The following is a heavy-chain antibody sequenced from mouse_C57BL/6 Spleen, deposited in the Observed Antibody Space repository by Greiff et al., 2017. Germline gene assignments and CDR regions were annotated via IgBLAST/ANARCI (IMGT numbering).Heavy chain of an antibody. J-gene: IGHJ4*01. V-gene: IGHV1-12*01. CDR2: IYPGNGDT. CDR3: AREYYYGSSPYYYAMDY. D-gene: IGHD1-1*01. CDR1: GYTFTSYN. Sequence: QVQLQQSGAELVRPGASVKMSCKASGYTFTSYNMHWVKQTPRQGLEWIGAIYPGNGDTSYKQKFKGKATLTVDKSSSTAYMQLSSLTSEDSAVYFCAREYYYGSSPYYYAMDYWGQGTSVTVSS.